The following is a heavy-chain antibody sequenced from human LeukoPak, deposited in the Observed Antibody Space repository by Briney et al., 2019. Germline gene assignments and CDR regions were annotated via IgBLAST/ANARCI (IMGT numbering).Heavy chain of an antibody. D-gene: IGHD2-15*01. V-gene: IGHV4-39*01. CDR2: IYYSGST. CDR1: GGSISSSSYY. J-gene: IGHJ6*02. Sequence: PSETLSLTCTVSGGSISSSSYYWGWIRQPPGKGLEWIGSIYYSGSTYYNPSLKSRVTISVDTSKNQFSLKLSSVTAADTAVYYCARVLPLRLGGYYYGMDVWGQGTTVTVSS. CDR3: ARVLPLRLGGYYYGMDV.